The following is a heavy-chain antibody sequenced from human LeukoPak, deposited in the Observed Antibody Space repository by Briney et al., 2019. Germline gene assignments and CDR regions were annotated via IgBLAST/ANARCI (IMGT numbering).Heavy chain of an antibody. CDR3: ARGKYSSGWYGDY. CDR1: GFTFSDYS. J-gene: IGHJ4*02. D-gene: IGHD6-19*01. V-gene: IGHV3-11*04. Sequence: GGSLRLSCAASGFTFSDYSLTWIRQAPGKGLEWVSYISSSGSTIYYADSVKGRFTISRDNAKNSLYLQMNSLGAEDTAVYYCARGKYSSGWYGDYWGQGTLVTVSS. CDR2: ISSSGSTI.